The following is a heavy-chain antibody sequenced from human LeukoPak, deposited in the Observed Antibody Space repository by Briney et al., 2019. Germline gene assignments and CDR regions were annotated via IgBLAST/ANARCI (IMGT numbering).Heavy chain of an antibody. D-gene: IGHD6-19*01. V-gene: IGHV4-39*01. CDR3: ARVSNGGYSSGWSVWFDP. CDR1: GGSISSSSYY. CDR2: IYYSGST. J-gene: IGHJ5*02. Sequence: SETLSLTCTVSGGSISSSSYYWGWIRQPPGKGLEWIGRIYYSGSTYYTPSLKSRVTISVDTSKNQFSLKLSSVTAADTAVYYCARVSNGGYSSGWSVWFDPWGQGTLVTVSS.